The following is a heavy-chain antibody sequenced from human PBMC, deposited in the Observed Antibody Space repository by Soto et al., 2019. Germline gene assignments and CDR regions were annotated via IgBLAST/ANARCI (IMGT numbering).Heavy chain of an antibody. D-gene: IGHD5-12*01. Sequence: SETLSLTCTVSGGSISSGGYYWSWIRQHPGKGLEWIGYIYYSGSTYYNPSLKSRVTISVDTSKNQFSLKLSSVTAADTAVYYCARVIVATLRNWFDPWGQGTLVTVSS. CDR3: ARVIVATLRNWFDP. CDR2: IYYSGST. CDR1: GGSISSGGYY. J-gene: IGHJ5*02. V-gene: IGHV4-31*03.